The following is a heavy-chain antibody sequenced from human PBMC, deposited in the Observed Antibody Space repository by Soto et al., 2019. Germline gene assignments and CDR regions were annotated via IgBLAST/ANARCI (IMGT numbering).Heavy chain of an antibody. CDR1: GFTFSNAW. CDR2: IKSKTDGGTT. J-gene: IGHJ5*02. V-gene: IGHV3-15*01. CDR3: TTEQKTVRFFDWLFFGP. Sequence: PGGSLRRSGAACGFTFSNAWMSWGRQAPGKGLEWVGRIKSKTDGGTTDYAAPVKGRFTISRDDSKNTLYLQMNSLKTEDTAVYYCTTEQKTVRFFDWLFFGPCGQRTLVT. D-gene: IGHD3-3*01.